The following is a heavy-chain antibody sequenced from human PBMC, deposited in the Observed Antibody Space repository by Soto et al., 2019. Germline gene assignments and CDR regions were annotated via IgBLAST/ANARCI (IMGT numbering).Heavy chain of an antibody. J-gene: IGHJ3*02. CDR1: GDSISRIDYY. V-gene: IGHV4-31*03. Sequence: QVQLQESGPGLVKPSQTLSLTCSVSGDSISRIDYYWTWIRQHPEKGLEWIGNIYFRGNTYYSPSLESRLTISVDTSKNQFSRKLTSVTAADTAVYYCARDGGSYDSGGYLIRGAFDIWGQGTMVTVSS. CDR2: IYFRGNT. D-gene: IGHD3-22*01. CDR3: ARDGGSYDSGGYLIRGAFDI.